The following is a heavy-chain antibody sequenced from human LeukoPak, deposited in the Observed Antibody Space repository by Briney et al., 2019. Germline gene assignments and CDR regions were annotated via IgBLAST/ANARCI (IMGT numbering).Heavy chain of an antibody. CDR1: GYTFNSYG. D-gene: IGHD4-17*01. Sequence: ASVKVSCKASGYTFNSYGISWVRQAPGQGLEWMGWVSAYNGHTNYAQKFQGRVTLTRDTSISTAYMELSSLRSEDTALYYCARGLDDYEDAFDIWGQGTMVTVSS. CDR2: VSAYNGHT. J-gene: IGHJ3*02. CDR3: ARGLDDYEDAFDI. V-gene: IGHV1-18*01.